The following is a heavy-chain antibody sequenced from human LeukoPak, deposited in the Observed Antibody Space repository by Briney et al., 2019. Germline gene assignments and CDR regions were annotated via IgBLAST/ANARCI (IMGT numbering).Heavy chain of an antibody. V-gene: IGHV4-34*01. J-gene: IGHJ4*02. CDR3: ARGGDFCGSYYFDY. Sequence: SETLSLTCAVYGGSFSGYYWSWIRQPPGKGLEWIGEINHSGSTNYNPSLKSRVTISVDTSKNQFSLKLSSVTAADTAVYYCARGGDFCGSYYFDYWGQGTLVTVSS. CDR1: GGSFSGYY. CDR2: INHSGST. D-gene: IGHD1-26*01.